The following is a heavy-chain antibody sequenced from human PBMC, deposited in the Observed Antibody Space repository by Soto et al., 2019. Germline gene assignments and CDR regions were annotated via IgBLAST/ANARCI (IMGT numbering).Heavy chain of an antibody. D-gene: IGHD6-13*01. V-gene: IGHV3-30-3*01. CDR2: ISYDGSNK. Sequence: PGGSLRLSCAASGFTFSSYAMHWVRQAPGKGLEWVAVISYDGSNKYYADPVKGRFTISRDNSKDTLYLQMNSLRAEDTAVYYCARDIAAAAYYFDYWGQGTLVTVSS. J-gene: IGHJ4*02. CDR1: GFTFSSYA. CDR3: ARDIAAAAYYFDY.